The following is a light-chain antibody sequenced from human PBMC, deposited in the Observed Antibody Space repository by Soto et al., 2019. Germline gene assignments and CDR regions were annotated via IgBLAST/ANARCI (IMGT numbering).Light chain of an antibody. CDR2: AAS. CDR1: QSVSSSY. CDR3: QQYGSSPLT. J-gene: IGKJ5*01. Sequence: EIVLTQSPGTLSLSPGERATLSCRASQSVSSSYLAWYQQKSGQAPRLLIYAASSRATGIPDRFSGSGSGTDFTLTISRLEPEDFAAYYCQQYGSSPLTFGQGTQVEIK. V-gene: IGKV3-20*01.